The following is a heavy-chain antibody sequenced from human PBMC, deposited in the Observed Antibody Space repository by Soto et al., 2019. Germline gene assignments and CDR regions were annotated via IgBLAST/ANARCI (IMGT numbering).Heavy chain of an antibody. V-gene: IGHV4-31*03. CDR2: ISYSGYT. Sequence: SETLSLTCTVSGGSISSGGYYWSWIRQHPGKGLECIGYISYSGYTYYNPSLKNRLTMSVDTSKKQLSMKLSSVNAADTAVYYCARLYDSSGYFDFWGQGTLVTVS. J-gene: IGHJ5*01. D-gene: IGHD3-22*01. CDR1: GGSISSGGYY. CDR3: ARLYDSSGYFDF.